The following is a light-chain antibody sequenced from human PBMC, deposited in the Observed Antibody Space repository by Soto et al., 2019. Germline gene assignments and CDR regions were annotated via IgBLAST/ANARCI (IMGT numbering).Light chain of an antibody. J-gene: IGKJ1*01. CDR3: QQYGSSPPWT. CDR1: QSVSSSY. Sequence: EIVLTQSPGTLSLSPGERATLSCRASQSVSSSYLAWYQQKPGQAPRLLIYGASSRATGIPDRFSGSGSGTDFTLTISRLGPEDFAVYYCQQYGSSPPWTFGQGTTVEIK. CDR2: GAS. V-gene: IGKV3-20*01.